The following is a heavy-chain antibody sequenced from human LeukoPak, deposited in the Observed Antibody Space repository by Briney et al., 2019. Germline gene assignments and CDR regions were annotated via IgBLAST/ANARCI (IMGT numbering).Heavy chain of an antibody. Sequence: GGSLRLSCAASEFTFCSYAMQWVRQAPGKGLEWVSGITVSGGTTYYTDSVKGRFTISRDNSKNTLYLQMNSLRAEDSAVYYCAKYLTARGPPYALDVWGQGTTVTVSS. V-gene: IGHV3-23*01. CDR2: ITVSGGTT. CDR3: AKYLTARGPPYALDV. D-gene: IGHD1-14*01. CDR1: EFTFCSYA. J-gene: IGHJ6*02.